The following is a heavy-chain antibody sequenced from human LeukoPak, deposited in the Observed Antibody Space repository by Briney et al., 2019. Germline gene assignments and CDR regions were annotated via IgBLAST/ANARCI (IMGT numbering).Heavy chain of an antibody. D-gene: IGHD5-18*01. CDR3: AQQASDRGLWSHYDFDY. CDR2: INRDGSEA. CDR1: GFTFNSYW. V-gene: IGHV3-7*03. J-gene: IGHJ4*02. Sequence: GGSLRLSCAASGFTFNSYWMSWVRQAPGKGLEWVANINRDGSEAYYVDSVKGRFTISRDNSKNTLYLQMNSLRAEDSAVYYCAQQASDRGLWSHYDFDYWGQGTLVTVSS.